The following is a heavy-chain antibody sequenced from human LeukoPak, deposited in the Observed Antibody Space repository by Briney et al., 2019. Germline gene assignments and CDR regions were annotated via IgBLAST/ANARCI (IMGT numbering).Heavy chain of an antibody. CDR3: ARDRYCGGDCYDDY. CDR2: IKQDGSEK. J-gene: IGHJ4*02. Sequence: PGGSLRLSYAASGFTFSSYWMSWVRQAPGKGLEWVANIKQDGSEKYYVDSVKGRFTISRDNAKNSLYLQMNSLRAEDTAVYYCARDRYCGGDCYDDYWGQGTLVTVSS. D-gene: IGHD2-21*02. V-gene: IGHV3-7*01. CDR1: GFTFSSYW.